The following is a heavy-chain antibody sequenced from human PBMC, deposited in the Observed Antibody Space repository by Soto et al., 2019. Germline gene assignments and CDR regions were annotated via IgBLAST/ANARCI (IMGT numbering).Heavy chain of an antibody. Sequence: PVGSLRLSCAASGFTFSDHYMDWVRQAPGKGLEWVGRTRNKANSYTTEYAASVKGRFTISRDDSKNSLYLQMNSLKTEDTAVYYCARERDLTGDEPYFDYWGQGTLVTVSS. J-gene: IGHJ4*02. CDR1: GFTFSDHY. CDR3: ARERDLTGDEPYFDY. CDR2: TRNKANSYTT. V-gene: IGHV3-72*01. D-gene: IGHD3-9*01.